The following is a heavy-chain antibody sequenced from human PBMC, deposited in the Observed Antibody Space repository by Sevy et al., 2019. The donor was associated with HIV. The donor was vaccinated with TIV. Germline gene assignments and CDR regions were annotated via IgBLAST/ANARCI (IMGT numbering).Heavy chain of an antibody. CDR2: ISSSSSYI. CDR3: ARERLRGVEY. Sequence: GGSLRLSCAASGFTFSSYSMNWVRQAPGKGLEWVSSISSSSSYIYYADSVKGRFTISGDKAKNSLYLQMNSLRAEDTAVYYCARERLRGVEYWGQGTLVTVSS. V-gene: IGHV3-21*01. J-gene: IGHJ4*02. D-gene: IGHD3-3*01. CDR1: GFTFSSYS.